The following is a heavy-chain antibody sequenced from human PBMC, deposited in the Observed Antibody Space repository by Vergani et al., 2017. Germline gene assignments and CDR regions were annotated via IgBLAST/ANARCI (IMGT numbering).Heavy chain of an antibody. Sequence: QVQLQESGPGLVKPSQTLSLTCTVSGGSISSGSYYWSWIRQPAGKGLEWIGRIYTSGSTNYNPSLKSRVTISVDTSKNQFSLKLSSVTAADTAVYYCAIGATMIQHPTDNDAFDIWGQGTMVTVSS. D-gene: IGHD3-22*01. CDR3: AIGATMIQHPTDNDAFDI. CDR1: GGSISSGSYY. J-gene: IGHJ3*02. CDR2: IYTSGST. V-gene: IGHV4-61*02.